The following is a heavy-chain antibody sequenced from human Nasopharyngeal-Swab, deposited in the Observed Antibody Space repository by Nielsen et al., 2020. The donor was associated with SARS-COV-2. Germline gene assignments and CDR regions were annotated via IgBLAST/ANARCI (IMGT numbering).Heavy chain of an antibody. J-gene: IGHJ6*02. V-gene: IGHV3-23*01. CDR3: AKPVALEWLLYSENYYYYGMDV. CDR1: GFTFSSYA. CDR2: ISGSGGST. Sequence: ETLSLTCAASGFTFSSYAMSWVRQAPGKGLEWVSAISGSGGSTYYADSVKGRFTISRDNSKNTLYLQMNSLRAEDTAVYYCAKPVALEWLLYSENYYYYGMDVWGQGTTVTVSS. D-gene: IGHD3-3*01.